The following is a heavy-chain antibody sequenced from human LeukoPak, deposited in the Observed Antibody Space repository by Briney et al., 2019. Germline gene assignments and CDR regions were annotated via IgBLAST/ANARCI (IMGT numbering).Heavy chain of an antibody. Sequence: GGSLRLSCAASGFTFSSYAMHWVRQAPGKGLEWVAVISYDGSNKYYADSVKGRFTISRDNSKNTLYLQMNSLRAEDTAVYYCALMLSHWGQGTLVTVSS. CDR3: ALMLSH. CDR1: GFTFSSYA. CDR2: ISYDGSNK. V-gene: IGHV3-30-3*01. D-gene: IGHD2-8*01. J-gene: IGHJ4*02.